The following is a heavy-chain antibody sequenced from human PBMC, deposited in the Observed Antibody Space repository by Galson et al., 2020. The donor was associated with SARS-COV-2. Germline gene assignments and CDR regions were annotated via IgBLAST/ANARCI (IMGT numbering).Heavy chain of an antibody. D-gene: IGHD3-22*01. CDR3: AREDYYYDSSGYEQTYYYYYGMDV. V-gene: IGHV1-46*01. CDR2: INPSGGST. Sequence: ASVKVSCKASGYTFTSYYMHWVRQAPGQGLEWMGIINPSGGSTSYAQKFQGRVTMTRDTSTSTVYMELSSLRSEDMAVYYCAREDYYYDSSGYEQTYYYYYGMDVWGQGTTVTVSS. CDR1: GYTFTSYY. J-gene: IGHJ6*02.